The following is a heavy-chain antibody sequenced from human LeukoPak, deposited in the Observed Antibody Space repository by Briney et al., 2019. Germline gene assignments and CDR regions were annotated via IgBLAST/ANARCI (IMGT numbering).Heavy chain of an antibody. J-gene: IGHJ6*02. CDR3: ARLRIAAAGYYYYYGMDV. Sequence: SETLSLTCTVSGGSLSSYYWSWIRQPPGKGLEWIGFIYYSGSTNYNPSLKSRVTISVDTSKNQFSLKLSSVTAADTAVYYCARLRIAAAGYYYYYGMDVWGQGTTVTVSS. V-gene: IGHV4-59*08. CDR1: GGSLSSYY. CDR2: IYYSGST. D-gene: IGHD6-13*01.